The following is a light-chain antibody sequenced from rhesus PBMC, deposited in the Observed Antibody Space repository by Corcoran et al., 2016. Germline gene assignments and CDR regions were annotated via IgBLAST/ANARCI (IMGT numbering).Light chain of an antibody. J-gene: IGKJ3*01. CDR2: GAS. Sequence: EIVMTQSPATLSLSPGERATLSCRASQSVSSSLAWYQQTPGQAPKLLIFGASTRATGIPDRFSGSGSGTEFTLTISSLEPEDSAVYYCQKYSSSPFTFGPGTKLDI. CDR3: QKYSSSPFT. CDR1: QSVSSS. V-gene: IGKV3-42*02.